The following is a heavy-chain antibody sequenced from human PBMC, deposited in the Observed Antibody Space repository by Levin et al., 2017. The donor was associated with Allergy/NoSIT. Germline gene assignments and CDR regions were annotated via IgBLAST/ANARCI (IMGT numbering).Heavy chain of an antibody. Sequence: GASVKVSCKASGGTFSSFAISWVRQAPGEGLEWMGGIIPVFGTVHYAQKFQGRVTITADESASTAYMELSSLRSEDTAGYYCARAVPTVASNSDDYSYYYGMDVWGQGTTVTVSS. D-gene: IGHD5-12*01. CDR3: ARAVPTVASNSDDYSYYYGMDV. CDR2: IIPVFGTV. J-gene: IGHJ6*02. CDR1: GGTFSSFA. V-gene: IGHV1-69*13.